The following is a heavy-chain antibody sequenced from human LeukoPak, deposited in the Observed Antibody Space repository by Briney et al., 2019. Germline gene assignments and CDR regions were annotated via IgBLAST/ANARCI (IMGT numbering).Heavy chain of an antibody. CDR3: ATNILVRDIINWFDH. D-gene: IGHD3-10*01. J-gene: IGHJ5*02. CDR2: IKPNSGDT. Sequence: ASVKVSCKASGYSFADYYMHWVRQAPGQGLEWMGWIKPNSGDTRSAQKFRGRVIMTRDTSTGTAYMELSSLRYDDTAVYYCATNILVRDIINWFDHWGQGTLVTVSS. V-gene: IGHV1-2*02. CDR1: GYSFADYY.